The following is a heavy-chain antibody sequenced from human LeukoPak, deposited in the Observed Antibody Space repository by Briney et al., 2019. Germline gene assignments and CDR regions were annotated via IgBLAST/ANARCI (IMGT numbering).Heavy chain of an antibody. D-gene: IGHD3-22*01. V-gene: IGHV3-21*01. CDR1: GFTFSSYS. CDR3: ARSRQHHYESSGNYKIFNWYFDL. Sequence: GGSLRLSCAASGFTFSSYSMNWVRQAPGKGLEWVSSISSSSSYIYYADSVKGRFTISRDNAKNSLYLQMNSLRAEDTAVYYCARSRQHHYESSGNYKIFNWYFDLWGRGTLVTVSS. CDR2: ISSSSSYI. J-gene: IGHJ2*01.